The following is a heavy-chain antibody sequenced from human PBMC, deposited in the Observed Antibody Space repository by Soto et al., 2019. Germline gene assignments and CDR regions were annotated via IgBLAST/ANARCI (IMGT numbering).Heavy chain of an antibody. CDR2: IISDGSYT. V-gene: IGHV3-74*01. Sequence: GGSLRLSCAASGFTFRDYWMYWVRQAPGKGLVWVSRIISDGSYTFYADSVKGRFTISRDNAKNTLYLKMNSLRAEDTAVYYCARAPSINESGYYDFWGQGTLVTVSS. CDR1: GFTFRDYW. J-gene: IGHJ4*02. CDR3: ARAPSINESGYYDF. D-gene: IGHD3-3*01.